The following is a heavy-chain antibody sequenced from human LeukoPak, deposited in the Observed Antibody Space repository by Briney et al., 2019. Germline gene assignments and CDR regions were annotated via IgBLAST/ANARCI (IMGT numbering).Heavy chain of an antibody. D-gene: IGHD2-2*02. CDR3: SRGVHCSSTSCYIGRFDP. Sequence: GWSLRLPCPPSGFTFSDYYISWIRQAPGKGLEWVSYISSSGSTIYYADSVKGRFTISRDNAKNSLYLQINSLRAEDTALYYGSRGVHCSSTSCYIGRFDPWGQGTLATVSS. CDR1: GFTFSDYY. V-gene: IGHV3-11*04. CDR2: ISSSGSTI. J-gene: IGHJ5*02.